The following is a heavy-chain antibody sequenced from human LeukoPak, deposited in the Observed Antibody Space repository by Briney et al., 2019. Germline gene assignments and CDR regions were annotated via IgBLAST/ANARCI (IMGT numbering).Heavy chain of an antibody. CDR2: IYHSGST. D-gene: IGHD2-21*01. CDR1: GGSISSSNW. J-gene: IGHJ3*02. Sequence: SETLSLTCAVSGGSISSSNWWSWVRQPPGKGLEWIGEIYHSGSTNYNPSLKSRVTISVDKSRNQFSLKLSSVTAADTAVYYCASTSVFHAFDIWGQGTMVTVSS. V-gene: IGHV4-4*02. CDR3: ASTSVFHAFDI.